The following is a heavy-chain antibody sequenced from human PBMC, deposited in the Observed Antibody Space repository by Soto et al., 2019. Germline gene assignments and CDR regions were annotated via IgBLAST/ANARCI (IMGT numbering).Heavy chain of an antibody. Sequence: PGGSLRLSCTDSGFSFNTYVMDWVRQAPGKGLEWVARILYDGSKEYYADPVKGRFTISRDNSKNTLYLQMDSLRVDDTAVYYCAKGLALMADHWGQGTPVTVSS. CDR1: GFSFNTYV. CDR2: ILYDGSKE. D-gene: IGHD2-21*01. V-gene: IGHV3-30*18. J-gene: IGHJ4*02. CDR3: AKGLALMADH.